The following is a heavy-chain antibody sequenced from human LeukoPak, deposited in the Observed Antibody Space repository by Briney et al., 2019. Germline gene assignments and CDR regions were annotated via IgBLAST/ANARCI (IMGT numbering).Heavy chain of an antibody. CDR2: MDPSGSQK. Sequence: GGSLRLSCAASAFTLNRSWMNWVRQAPGKRLEWVANMDPSGSQKRYVDSVRGRFTISKDNPGTSFYLEMYSLRAEDTAIYYCAIWTSGNYWGQGTLVTVSS. J-gene: IGHJ4*02. D-gene: IGHD1-1*01. CDR3: AIWTSGNY. V-gene: IGHV3-7*01. CDR1: AFTLNRSW.